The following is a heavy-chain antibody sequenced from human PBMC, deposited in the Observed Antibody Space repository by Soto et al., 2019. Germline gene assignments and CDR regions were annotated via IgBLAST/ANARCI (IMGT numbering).Heavy chain of an antibody. Sequence: SETLSLTCTVSGGSINNYHWSWIRQPPGKGLEWIGYIYYSGSTNYNPSLKSRVTISLDTSKNQFSLKLSSMTAADTAVYYCVRGAGWSQYWSQGILVTVSS. J-gene: IGHJ4*02. V-gene: IGHV4-59*01. CDR3: VRGAGWSQY. D-gene: IGHD6-19*01. CDR1: GGSINNYH. CDR2: IYYSGST.